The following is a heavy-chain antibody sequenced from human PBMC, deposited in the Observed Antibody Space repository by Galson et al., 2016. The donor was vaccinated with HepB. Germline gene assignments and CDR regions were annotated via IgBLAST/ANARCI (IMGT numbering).Heavy chain of an antibody. CDR2: ISTGGTYT. CDR1: GFAFSDYY. J-gene: IGHJ4*02. CDR3: ARARAGGYESYDY. D-gene: IGHD5-12*01. Sequence: SLRLSCAASGFAFSDYYMNWIRQPPGKGLEWVSYISTGGTYTNYADSVNGRCTISRDNAKNSLYLQMDSLRAEDTALYYRARARAGGYESYDYWGQGTLVTVSS. V-gene: IGHV3-11*05.